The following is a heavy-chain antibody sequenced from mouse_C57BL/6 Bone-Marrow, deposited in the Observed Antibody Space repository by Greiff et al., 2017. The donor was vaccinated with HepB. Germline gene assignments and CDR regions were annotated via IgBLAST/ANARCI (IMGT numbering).Heavy chain of an antibody. CDR2: IYPGDGDT. J-gene: IGHJ3*01. Sequence: VQLQESGPELVKPGASVKISCKASGYAFSSSWMNWVKQRPGKGLEWIGRIYPGDGDTNYNGKFKGKATLTADKSSSTAYMQLSSLTSEDSAVYFCARGYDYDPWFAYWGQGTLVTVSA. CDR1: GYAFSSSW. CDR3: ARGYDYDPWFAY. D-gene: IGHD2-4*01. V-gene: IGHV1-82*01.